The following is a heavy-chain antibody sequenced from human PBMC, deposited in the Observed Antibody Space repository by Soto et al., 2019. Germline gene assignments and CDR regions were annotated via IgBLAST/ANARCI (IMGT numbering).Heavy chain of an antibody. CDR1: GGSFSGYY. D-gene: IGHD3-16*02. V-gene: IGHV4-34*01. CDR3: ARVITFGGVIVSLDY. J-gene: IGHJ4*02. CDR2: INHSGST. Sequence: SETLSLTCAVYGGSFSGYYWSWIRQPPGKGLEWIGEINHSGSTNYNPSLKSRVTISVDTSKNQFSLKLSSVTAADTAVYYCARVITFGGVIVSLDYWGQGTLVTVSS.